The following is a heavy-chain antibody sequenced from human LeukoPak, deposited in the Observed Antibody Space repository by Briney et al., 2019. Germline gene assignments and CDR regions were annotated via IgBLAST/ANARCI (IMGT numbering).Heavy chain of an antibody. V-gene: IGHV3-23*01. CDR2: ISGSGGST. CDR3: AKVTYYYDSSGYADY. Sequence: GGSLGLSCAASGFTFSSYAMSWVRQAPGKGLEWVSAISGSGGSTYYADSVKGRFTISRDNSKNTLYLQMNSLRAEDTAVYYCAKVTYYYDSSGYADYWGQGTLVTVSS. J-gene: IGHJ4*02. CDR1: GFTFSSYA. D-gene: IGHD3-22*01.